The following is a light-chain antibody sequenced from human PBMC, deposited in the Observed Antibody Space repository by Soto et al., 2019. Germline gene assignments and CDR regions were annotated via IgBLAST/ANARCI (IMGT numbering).Light chain of an antibody. CDR1: QSVSSSY. CDR3: QQYGRSPWT. Sequence: EIVLTQSPGTLSLSPGERATLSCRASQSVSSSYLAWYQQKPGQAPRLLIFDASSRATGIPDRFSGSGSGTDFTLTISRLEPEDFAVYYCQQYGRSPWTLGQGTKVEVK. CDR2: DAS. J-gene: IGKJ1*01. V-gene: IGKV3-20*01.